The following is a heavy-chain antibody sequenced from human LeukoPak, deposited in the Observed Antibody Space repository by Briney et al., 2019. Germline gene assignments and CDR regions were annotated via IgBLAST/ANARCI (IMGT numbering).Heavy chain of an antibody. Sequence: GGSLRLSCAASGFTFSTYIITWVRHAPGEGLEWVSSINTGRSTYYPDTVKGRFTISRDNAKNSLYLQMNSLRVEDTAVYYCARGSFWGQGTLVTVSS. J-gene: IGHJ4*02. V-gene: IGHV3-21*01. CDR3: ARGSF. CDR2: INTGRST. CDR1: GFTFSTYI. D-gene: IGHD2-15*01.